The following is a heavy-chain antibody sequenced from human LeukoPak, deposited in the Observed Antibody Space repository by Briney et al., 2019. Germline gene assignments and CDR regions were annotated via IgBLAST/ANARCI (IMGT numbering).Heavy chain of an antibody. CDR2: IYSGGST. V-gene: IGHV3-66*01. D-gene: IGHD4-11*01. Sequence: GGSLRLSCVASGFIVSSYYMTWVRQAPGKGLEWVSVIYSGGSTYYADSVKGRVAISRDNSKGTVFLQISSVRAEYTAVYYCARSYSNHLFGMDVWGQGTTVTVTS. CDR3: ARSYSNHLFGMDV. J-gene: IGHJ6*02. CDR1: GFIVSSYY.